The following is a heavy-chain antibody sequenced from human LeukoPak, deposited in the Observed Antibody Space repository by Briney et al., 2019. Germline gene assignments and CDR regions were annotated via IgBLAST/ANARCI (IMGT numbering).Heavy chain of an antibody. CDR1: GGSISSYY. V-gene: IGHV4-34*01. CDR2: INHSGST. J-gene: IGHJ4*02. CDR3: ARDSSGWAKNY. D-gene: IGHD6-19*01. Sequence: PSETLSLTCTVSGGSISSYYWSWIRQPPGKGLEWIGEINHSGSTNYNPSLKSRVTISVDTSKNQFSLKLSSVTAADTAVYYCARDSSGWAKNYWGQGTLVTVSS.